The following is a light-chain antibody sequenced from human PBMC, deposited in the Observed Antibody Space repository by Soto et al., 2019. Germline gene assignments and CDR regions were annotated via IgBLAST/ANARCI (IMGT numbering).Light chain of an antibody. J-gene: IGLJ3*02. Sequence: QSALTQPASVSGSPGQSITISCTGTSSDVGAYNSVSWYQQHPGKAPKLIIYDVSNRPSGVSYRFSGSKSGNTASLTISGLQAEDEADYYCSSYTSSSTVVFSGGTKLTVL. CDR2: DVS. CDR3: SSYTSSSTVV. V-gene: IGLV2-14*01. CDR1: SSDVGAYNS.